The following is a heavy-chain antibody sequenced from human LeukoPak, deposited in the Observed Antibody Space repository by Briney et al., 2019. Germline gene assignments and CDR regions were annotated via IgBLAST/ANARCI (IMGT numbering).Heavy chain of an antibody. J-gene: IGHJ4*02. Sequence: PSETLSLTCAVYGGSFSGYYWSWIRQPPGKGLEWIGEINHSGSTNYNPSLKSRVTISVDTSKNQFSLKLSSVTAADTAVYYCARVNINNWHSCDYWGQGTLVTVSS. CDR2: INHSGST. CDR3: ARVNINNWHSCDY. D-gene: IGHD1-1*01. CDR1: GGSFSGYY. V-gene: IGHV4-34*01.